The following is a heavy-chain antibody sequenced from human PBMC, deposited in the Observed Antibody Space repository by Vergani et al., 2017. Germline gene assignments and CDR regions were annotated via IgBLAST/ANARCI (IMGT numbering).Heavy chain of an antibody. Sequence: EVQLLESGGGLVQPGGSLRLSCAASGFTFSSYAMGWVRQAPGKGLEWVSGISGSGSSTYSADSVKGRVTISRDNSKNTLYLQMNSLRAEDTAVYYCAKATAYNYGTFDYWGQGTLVTVSS. CDR1: GFTFSSYA. D-gene: IGHD5-18*01. V-gene: IGHV3-23*01. CDR3: AKATAYNYGTFDY. J-gene: IGHJ4*02. CDR2: ISGSGSST.